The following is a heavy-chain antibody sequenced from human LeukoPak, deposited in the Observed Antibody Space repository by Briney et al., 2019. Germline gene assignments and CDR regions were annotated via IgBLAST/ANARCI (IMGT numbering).Heavy chain of an antibody. Sequence: GRSLRLSCAASGFTFSSYGMRWVRQAPGKGLEWVAVIWYDGSNKYYADSVKGRFTISRDDPKNTLYLQTNSLRAEDTAVYYCARDRGFCYYGIDVWGQGTTVTVS. CDR1: GFTFSSYG. CDR3: ARDRGFCYYGIDV. D-gene: IGHD3-3*01. J-gene: IGHJ6*02. V-gene: IGHV3-33*01. CDR2: IWYDGSNK.